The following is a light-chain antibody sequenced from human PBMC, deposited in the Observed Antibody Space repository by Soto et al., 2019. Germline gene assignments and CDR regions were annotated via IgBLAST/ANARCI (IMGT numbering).Light chain of an antibody. CDR3: AAWDDSLNGRV. V-gene: IGLV1-44*01. J-gene: IGLJ1*01. CDR2: SGN. CDR1: SSNIRSNT. Sequence: QSALTQPPSASGTPGQRVTISCSGSSSNIRSNTVNWYQHLPGTAPKLLIYSGNQRPSGVPDRFSGSKSGTSASLAISGLQSEDEADYYRAAWDDSLNGRVFGTGTKVTVL.